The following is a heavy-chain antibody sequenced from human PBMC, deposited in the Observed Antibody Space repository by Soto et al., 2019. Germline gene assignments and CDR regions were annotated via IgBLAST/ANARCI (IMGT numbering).Heavy chain of an antibody. CDR1: GFTFSSYW. V-gene: IGHV3-7*01. CDR2: IKKDGSEK. CDR3: ARRRVGATFAFDI. Sequence: GGSLRLSCAASGFTFSSYWMSWVRQAPGKGLEWVANIKKDGSEKYYVDSVKGRFTISRDNAKNSLYLQMNSLRAEDAAVYYCARRRVGATFAFDIWGQGTMVTVSS. J-gene: IGHJ3*02. D-gene: IGHD1-26*01.